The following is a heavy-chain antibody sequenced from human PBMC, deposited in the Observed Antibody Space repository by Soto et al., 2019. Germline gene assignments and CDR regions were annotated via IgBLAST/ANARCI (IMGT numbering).Heavy chain of an antibody. CDR3: ARDQNYDFWSGYYSRDYNWFDP. Sequence: QVPLVQSGAEVKKPGASVKVSCKASGYTFTSYAMHWVRQAPGQRLEWMGWINAGNGNTKYSQKFQGRVTITRDTSASTAYMELSSLRSEDTAVYYCARDQNYDFWSGYYSRDYNWFDPWGQGTLVTVSS. V-gene: IGHV1-3*01. CDR1: GYTFTSYA. D-gene: IGHD3-3*01. CDR2: INAGNGNT. J-gene: IGHJ5*02.